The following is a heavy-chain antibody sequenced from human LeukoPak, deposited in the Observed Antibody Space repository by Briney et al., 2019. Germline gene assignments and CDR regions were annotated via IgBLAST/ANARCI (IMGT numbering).Heavy chain of an antibody. CDR3: ARTKGYWLPYQTFDY. J-gene: IGHJ4*02. CDR2: INHNGST. CDR1: GGSFSGYY. V-gene: IGHV4-34*01. D-gene: IGHD2-8*02. Sequence: PSETLSLTCAVYGGSFSGYYWSWIRQPPGKGLEWIGEINHNGSTNYNPSLKSRVTISVDTSKNQFSLKLSSVTAADTAVYYCARTKGYWLPYQTFDYWGQGTLVTVSS.